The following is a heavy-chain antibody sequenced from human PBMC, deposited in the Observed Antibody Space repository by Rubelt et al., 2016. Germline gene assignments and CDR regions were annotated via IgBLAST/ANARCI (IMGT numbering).Heavy chain of an antibody. CDR3: ARGVVVPAAMGFWFDP. V-gene: IGHV4-39*07. J-gene: IGHJ5*02. Sequence: QLRLQESGPGLVKPSETLSLTCTVSGDSLSSDTYYWGWIRQPPGKGPEWIANIYSGGSTYYNPSLKSRVTISIDTSKNQFSLKLSSVTAADTAVYYCARGVVVPAAMGFWFDPWGQGTLVTVSS. CDR1: GDSLSSDTYY. CDR2: IYSGGST. D-gene: IGHD2-2*01.